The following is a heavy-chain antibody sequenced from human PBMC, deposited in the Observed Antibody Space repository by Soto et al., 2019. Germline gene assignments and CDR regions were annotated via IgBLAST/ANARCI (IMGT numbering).Heavy chain of an antibody. J-gene: IGHJ3*01. Sequence: EVQLLESGGGLVRPGGSLRLSCAASAFTFSNYARTWVRQAPGRGWGGVSVISGSGGSTSYADSVQGRFTISRDNSKNTLYLQMNSLRAEDTAIYYCVREDSAWDSRGSFDFWGRGTMVTVS. CDR3: VREDSAWDSRGSFDF. CDR1: AFTFSNYA. CDR2: ISGSGGST. V-gene: IGHV3-23*01. D-gene: IGHD6-19*01.